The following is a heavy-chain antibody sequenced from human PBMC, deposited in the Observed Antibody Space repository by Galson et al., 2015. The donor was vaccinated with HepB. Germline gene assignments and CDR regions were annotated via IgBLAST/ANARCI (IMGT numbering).Heavy chain of an antibody. V-gene: IGHV4-59*07. J-gene: IGHJ4*02. CDR1: GGSISSYY. CDR2: IYYSGST. CDR3: ATSIAVVGTGLDY. Sequence: DTLSLTCTVSGGSISSYYWSWIRQPPGKGLEWIGNIYYSGSTNYNPSLKSRVTISVDTSKNQFSLKLGSVTAADTAVYYCATSIAVVGTGLDYWCQGTLVTVSS. D-gene: IGHD6-19*01.